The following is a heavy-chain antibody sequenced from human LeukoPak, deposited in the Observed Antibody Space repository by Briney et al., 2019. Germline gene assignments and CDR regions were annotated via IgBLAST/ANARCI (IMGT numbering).Heavy chain of an antibody. J-gene: IGHJ6*03. Sequence: GGSLRLSCAASGFTFSSYSMSWVRQAPGRGLEWVSSISSSSSYIYYADSVKGRFTISRDNAKNSLYLEMNSLRAEDTAVYYCARPHYYYYMDVWGKGTTVTVSS. CDR2: ISSSSSYI. CDR1: GFTFSSYS. V-gene: IGHV3-21*01. CDR3: ARPHYYYYMDV.